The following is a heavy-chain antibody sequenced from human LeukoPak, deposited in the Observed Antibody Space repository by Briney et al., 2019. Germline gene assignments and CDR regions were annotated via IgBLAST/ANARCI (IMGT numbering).Heavy chain of an antibody. CDR2: IYYSGST. CDR3: ARRRNDYGLEPFDY. V-gene: IGHV4-61*01. Sequence: SETLSLTCTVSGGSVSGGSYYWSWIRQPPGKGLEWIGYIYYSGSTNYNPSLKSRVTISVDTSKNQFSLKLSSVTAADTAVYYCARRRNDYGLEPFDYWGQGTLVTVSS. CDR1: GGSVSGGSYY. J-gene: IGHJ4*02. D-gene: IGHD4-17*01.